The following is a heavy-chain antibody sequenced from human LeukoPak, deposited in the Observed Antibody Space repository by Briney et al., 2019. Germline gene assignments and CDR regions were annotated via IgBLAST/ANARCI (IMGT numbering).Heavy chain of an antibody. CDR1: GSTFSSYA. CDR2: ISGSGGST. D-gene: IGHD3-10*01. CDR3: ARQARGYGSGSFFGY. Sequence: GASLRLSCAASGSTFSSYAMSWVRQAPGKGLEWVSAISGSGGSTYYADSVKGRFTISRDNSKNTLYLQMNSLRAEDTAVYYCARQARGYGSGSFFGYWGQGTLVTVPS. V-gene: IGHV3-23*01. J-gene: IGHJ4*02.